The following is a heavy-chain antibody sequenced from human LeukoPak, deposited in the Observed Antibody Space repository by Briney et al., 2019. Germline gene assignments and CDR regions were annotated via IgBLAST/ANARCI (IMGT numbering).Heavy chain of an antibody. CDR1: GFTFSSYS. D-gene: IGHD3-3*01. J-gene: IGHJ4*02. CDR2: ISSSSSYI. Sequence: GGSLRLSCAASGFTFSSYSMNWVRQAPGKGLEWVSSISSSSSYIYYADSVKGRFTNSRDNAKNSLYLQMNSLRAEDSAVYYCARSTLVLRFLEWLFDPPDYWGQGTLVTVSS. V-gene: IGHV3-21*01. CDR3: ARSTLVLRFLEWLFDPPDY.